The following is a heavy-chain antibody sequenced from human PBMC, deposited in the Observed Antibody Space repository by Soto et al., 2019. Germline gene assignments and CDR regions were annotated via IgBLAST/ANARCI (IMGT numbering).Heavy chain of an antibody. Sequence: PSETLSLTCKVSGGSITSYRWSWIRQSAGKGLEWIGRINTSGNTHYNPSLKRRVTVSIDTSQNQFFLTVTSVTAADSAVYYCARESGDNWDYEAYWGQGTPVTVSS. D-gene: IGHD1-7*01. J-gene: IGHJ4*02. CDR1: GGSITSYR. CDR3: ARESGDNWDYEAY. V-gene: IGHV4-4*07. CDR2: INTSGNT.